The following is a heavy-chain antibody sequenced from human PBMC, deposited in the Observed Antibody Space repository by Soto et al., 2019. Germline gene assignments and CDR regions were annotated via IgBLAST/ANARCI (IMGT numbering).Heavy chain of an antibody. Sequence: QVQLVQSGAEVKKTGSSVKVSCKASGVTFSIYGFSWVRQAPGQGPEWIVGIIPILTTPNYAQKFQGRVTIVADESTTTVYMELSSLKFEDTAVYYCATSVGIAPTGEDGMDVWGQGTSVTVSS. V-gene: IGHV1-69*01. D-gene: IGHD2-8*02. CDR1: GVTFSIYG. CDR2: IIPILTTP. J-gene: IGHJ6*02. CDR3: ATSVGIAPTGEDGMDV.